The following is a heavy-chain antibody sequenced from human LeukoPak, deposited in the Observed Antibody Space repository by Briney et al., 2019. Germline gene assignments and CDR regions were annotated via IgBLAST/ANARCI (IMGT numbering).Heavy chain of an antibody. D-gene: IGHD3-22*01. CDR2: IYYIGST. CDR1: GGSISSYY. CDR3: ARSTWLSDPYFDY. J-gene: IGHJ4*02. V-gene: IGHV4-59*12. Sequence: SETLSLTCTVSGGSISSYYWSWIRQPPGKGLEWIGYIYYIGSTNYNPSLKSRLTISLDTSKNQFSLKLRSVTAADTAVYYCARSTWLSDPYFDYWGQGTLVTVSS.